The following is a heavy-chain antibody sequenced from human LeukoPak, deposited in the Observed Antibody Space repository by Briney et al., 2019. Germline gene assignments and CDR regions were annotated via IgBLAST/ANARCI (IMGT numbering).Heavy chain of an antibody. CDR1: GFTFSSYA. V-gene: IGHV3-23*01. Sequence: GGSLRLSCAASGFTFSSYAMSWVRQAPGKGLEWVSAISGSGGSTYYADSVKGRFTISRDNSKNTLYLQMNGLRAEDTAVYYCAKDPTEFYDSSGYYSINDNYFDYWGQGTLVTVSS. J-gene: IGHJ4*02. CDR3: AKDPTEFYDSSGYYSINDNYFDY. CDR2: ISGSGGST. D-gene: IGHD3-22*01.